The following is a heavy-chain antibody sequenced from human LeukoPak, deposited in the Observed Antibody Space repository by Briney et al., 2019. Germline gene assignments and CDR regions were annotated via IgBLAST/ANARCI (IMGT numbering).Heavy chain of an antibody. V-gene: IGHV1-8*03. D-gene: IGHD2-15*01. CDR3: ARSPPGVADAFDI. CDR1: GYTFTSYD. Sequence: ASVKVSCKASGYTFTSYDINWVRQATGQGLEWMGWMNPNSGTTGYAQKFQGRVTITRNTSISTAYMELSSLRSEDTAVYYCARSPPGVADAFDIWGQGTTVTVSS. CDR2: MNPNSGTT. J-gene: IGHJ3*02.